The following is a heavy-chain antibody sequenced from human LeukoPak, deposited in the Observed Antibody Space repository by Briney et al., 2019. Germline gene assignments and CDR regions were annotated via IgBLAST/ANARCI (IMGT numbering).Heavy chain of an antibody. CDR1: GFTFSDYY. D-gene: IGHD4-17*01. Sequence: GGSLRLSCAASGFTFSDYYMNWVRQAPGKGLEWVSYISSSGSTIYYADSVKGRFTISRDNAKNSLYLQMNSLRAEDTAVYYCARDGDYGDYPDYWGRGTLVTVSS. CDR2: ISSSGSTI. V-gene: IGHV3-11*04. J-gene: IGHJ4*02. CDR3: ARDGDYGDYPDY.